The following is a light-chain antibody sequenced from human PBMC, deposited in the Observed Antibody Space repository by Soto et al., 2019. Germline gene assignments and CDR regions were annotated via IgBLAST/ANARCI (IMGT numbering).Light chain of an antibody. V-gene: IGKV1-9*01. CDR1: QSISSY. J-gene: IGKJ5*01. CDR3: QQLNSYPIT. Sequence: DLQMTQSPSSLSASVGARVTITCRASQSISSYLNWYQQKPGKAPKLLIYAASTLQSGVPSRFSGSRSGTEFTLTISSLQPEEFATYYCQQLNSYPITFGKGTRLEIK. CDR2: AAS.